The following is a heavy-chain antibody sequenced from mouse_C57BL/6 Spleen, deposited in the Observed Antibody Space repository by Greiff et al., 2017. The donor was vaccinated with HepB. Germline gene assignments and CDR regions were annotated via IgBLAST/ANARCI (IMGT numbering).Heavy chain of an antibody. CDR3: ATYYSNLNLYYFDY. D-gene: IGHD2-5*01. Sequence: VQLQQSGPELVKPGASVKISCKASGYAFSSSWMNWVKQRPGKGLEWIGRIYPGDGDTNYNGKFKGKATLTADKSSSTAYMQLSSLTSEDSAVYFCATYYSNLNLYYFDYWGQGTTLTVSS. CDR2: IYPGDGDT. J-gene: IGHJ2*01. CDR1: GYAFSSSW. V-gene: IGHV1-82*01.